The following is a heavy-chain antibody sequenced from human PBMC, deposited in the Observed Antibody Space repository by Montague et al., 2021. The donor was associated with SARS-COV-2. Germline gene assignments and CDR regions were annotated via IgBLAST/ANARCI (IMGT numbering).Heavy chain of an antibody. V-gene: IGHV6-1*01. CDR1: GDSVSTNSGT. Sequence: CAISGDSVSTNSGTWNWVRLSPSRGLEWLGRTYYRSEWYPDYSVSVKSRISINPDTSKNQFSLRLNSVTPEDTAVYYCARAERGSCGDGNCYQYFFNYWGQGTLVAVSS. J-gene: IGHJ4*02. D-gene: IGHD2-15*01. CDR3: ARAERGSCGDGNCYQYFFNY. CDR2: TYYRSEWYP.